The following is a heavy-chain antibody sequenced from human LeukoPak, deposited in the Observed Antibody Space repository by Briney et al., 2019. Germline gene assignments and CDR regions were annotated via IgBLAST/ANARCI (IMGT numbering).Heavy chain of an antibody. V-gene: IGHV4-59*08. CDR1: GGSISSYY. CDR2: ISDIGSI. D-gene: IGHD2-8*02. CDR3: AGHHPRNTVDF. Sequence: KRSETLSLTCTVSGGSISSYYWRWIRQPPGKGLEWIAYISDIGSINYNPSLKSRVTISLDTSKNQFSLKLSSVTAADTAVYYCAGHHPRNTVDFWGQGTLVTVSS. J-gene: IGHJ4*02.